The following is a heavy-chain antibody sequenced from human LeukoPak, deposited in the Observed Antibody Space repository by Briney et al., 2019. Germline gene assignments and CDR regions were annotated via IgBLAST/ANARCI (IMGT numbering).Heavy chain of an antibody. D-gene: IGHD3-22*01. CDR1: GFTFSSYA. J-gene: IGHJ4*02. Sequence: PGGSLRLSCAASGFTFSSYAMSWVRQAPGRGLEWVSAISGSGGSTYYADSVKGRFTISRDNSKNTLYLQMNSLRAEDTAVYYCAKDVTMIVVVLFDYWGQGTLVTVSS. CDR3: AKDVTMIVVVLFDY. CDR2: ISGSGGST. V-gene: IGHV3-23*01.